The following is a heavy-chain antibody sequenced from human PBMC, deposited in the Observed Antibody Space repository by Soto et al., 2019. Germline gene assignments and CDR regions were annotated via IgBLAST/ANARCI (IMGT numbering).Heavy chain of an antibody. CDR2: INAGNGNT. CDR1: GYTFTSYD. D-gene: IGHD2-15*01. V-gene: IGHV1-3*01. CDR3: ARVHCSGGSCYSEHLDY. J-gene: IGHJ4*02. Sequence: ASVKVSCKASGYTFTSYDINWVRQATGQRLEWMGWINAGNGNTEYAQKFQGRVTITRDTSASTAYMELSSLRSEDTAVYYCARVHCSGGSCYSEHLDYWGQGTL.